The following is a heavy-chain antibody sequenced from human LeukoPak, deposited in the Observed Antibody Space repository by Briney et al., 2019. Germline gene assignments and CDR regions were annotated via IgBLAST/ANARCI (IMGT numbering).Heavy chain of an antibody. CDR2: ISGSCGST. Sequence: GGSLTLSCAASGFTFSSSSMSWLRQAPAKELEGVSVISGSCGSTDYADSVKGRFTTSRDNSKNTLYLQINSLRAEDTAVYYCAKGSGWSVWGQGTLVTVSS. CDR1: GFTFSSSS. V-gene: IGHV3-23*01. J-gene: IGHJ4*02. CDR3: AKGSGWSV. D-gene: IGHD6-19*01.